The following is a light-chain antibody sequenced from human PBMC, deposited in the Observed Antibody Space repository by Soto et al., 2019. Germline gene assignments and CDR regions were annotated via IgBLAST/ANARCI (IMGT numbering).Light chain of an antibody. Sequence: TQSPATLSASVGDRVTITCRASQGISSYLAWYQQKPGKAPKLLIYAASTLQSGVPSRFSGSGTGTEFTLTISSLQPEDFATYYCQQLNSYPPWTFGQGTKVEIK. CDR2: AAS. J-gene: IGKJ1*01. V-gene: IGKV1-9*01. CDR1: QGISSY. CDR3: QQLNSYPPWT.